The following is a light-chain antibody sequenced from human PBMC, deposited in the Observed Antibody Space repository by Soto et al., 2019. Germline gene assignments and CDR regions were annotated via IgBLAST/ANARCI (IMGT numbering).Light chain of an antibody. CDR1: QSVSSSY. CDR2: GAS. J-gene: IGKJ1*01. Sequence: EIVLTQSPGTLSLSPGERATLSCRASQSVSSSYLAWYQQKPGQAPRLLIYGASSRATGIPDRFSGSGSGTAFTLTISRLEPEDVSVYYCQHYGSSPWTFGQGTKVEIK. V-gene: IGKV3-20*01. CDR3: QHYGSSPWT.